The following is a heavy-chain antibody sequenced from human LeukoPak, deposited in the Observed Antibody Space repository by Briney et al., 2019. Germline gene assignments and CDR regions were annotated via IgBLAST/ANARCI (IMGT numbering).Heavy chain of an antibody. J-gene: IGHJ4*02. CDR3: ARDFGHSSYCSGGSCYPEVGY. Sequence: ASVKVSCKASGYTFTSYYMHWVRQAPGQGLEWMGIINPSGGSTSYAQKFQGRVTMTRDTSTSTVYMELSSLRSEDTAVYYCARDFGHSSYCSGGSCYPEVGYWGQGTLVTVSS. CDR2: INPSGGST. D-gene: IGHD2-15*01. V-gene: IGHV1-46*01. CDR1: GYTFTSYY.